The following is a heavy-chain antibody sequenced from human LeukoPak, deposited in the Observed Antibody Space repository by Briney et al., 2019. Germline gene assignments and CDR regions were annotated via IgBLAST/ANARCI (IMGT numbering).Heavy chain of an antibody. CDR3: ARHGSGFNY. D-gene: IGHD3-10*01. V-gene: IGHV3-48*02. CDR2: ISTLSSTI. CDR1: GFTLSSYS. J-gene: IGHJ4*02. Sequence: GGSLRRSCAGSGFTLSSYSMNWVRQAPGKGLEWVAYISTLSSTIYYADSVKGRFTIYRDNAKNSLYLQTNSLRDEDTAVYYCARHGSGFNYWGRGALVTVSS.